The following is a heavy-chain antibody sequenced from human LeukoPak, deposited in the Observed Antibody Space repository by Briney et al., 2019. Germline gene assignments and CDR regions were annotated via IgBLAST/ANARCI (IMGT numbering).Heavy chain of an antibody. CDR2: INRGGSET. CDR1: GFTFSDCW. Sequence: PGGSLRLSCAVSGFTFSDCWMTWVRQAPGKGLEWVATINRGGSETYYVDSVKGRFTISRDDARNSLYLQMSGLRAEDAAVYFWGDFDKGWGQGTLVTVSS. D-gene: IGHD3-16*01. V-gene: IGHV3-7*01. CDR3: GDFDKG. J-gene: IGHJ4*02.